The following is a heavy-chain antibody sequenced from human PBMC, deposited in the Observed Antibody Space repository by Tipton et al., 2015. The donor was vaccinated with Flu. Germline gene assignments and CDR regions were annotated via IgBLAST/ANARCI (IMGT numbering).Heavy chain of an antibody. CDR3: ATKFAYSSGWEPLDY. J-gene: IGHJ4*02. V-gene: IGHV4-4*07. D-gene: IGHD6-19*01. CDR1: GGSISSYY. Sequence: TLSLTCTVSGGSISSYYWSWIRQPAGKGLEWIGRMYTSGSTNYNPSLKSRVTMSVDTSKNQFSLNLTSVTAADTAVYYCATKFAYSSGWEPLDYWGQGTLVTVSS. CDR2: MYTSGST.